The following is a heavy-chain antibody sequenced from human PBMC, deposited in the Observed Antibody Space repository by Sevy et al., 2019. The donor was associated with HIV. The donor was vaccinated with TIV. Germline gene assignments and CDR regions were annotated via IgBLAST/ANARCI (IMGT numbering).Heavy chain of an antibody. CDR2: IYYSGRT. Sequence: SETLSLTCSVSGGSISNADYYWSWIRQPPGKGLEWIGYIYYSGRTYYNPSLKSRISISVDTSRNQCSLSLDSVTAADTAVYYGARMKFWNGYFDYWGQGTLVTVSS. CDR1: GGSISNADYY. J-gene: IGHJ4*02. CDR3: ARMKFWNGYFDY. D-gene: IGHD3-3*01. V-gene: IGHV4-30-4*01.